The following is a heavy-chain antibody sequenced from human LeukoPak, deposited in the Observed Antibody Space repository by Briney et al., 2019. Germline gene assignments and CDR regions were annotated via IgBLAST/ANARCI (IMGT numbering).Heavy chain of an antibody. Sequence: SETLSLTCTVSGGSLSSSNYFWGWIRQAPGKGLEWIGSIYYSGSTYYNPSLKSRITISEDMSKNQFSRRLYSLTAADRAVYYCGRDSVEMGTIHSDDGGEGTLVTVSS. J-gene: IGHJ4*02. CDR2: IYYSGST. D-gene: IGHD5-24*01. CDR1: GGSLSSSNYF. V-gene: IGHV4-39*07. CDR3: GRDSVEMGTIHSDD.